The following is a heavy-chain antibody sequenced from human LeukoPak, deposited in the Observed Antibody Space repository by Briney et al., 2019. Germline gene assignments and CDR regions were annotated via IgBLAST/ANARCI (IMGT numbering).Heavy chain of an antibody. D-gene: IGHD3-22*01. CDR2: IFYSGST. CDR3: AKSNGYGLIDI. V-gene: IGHV4-34*12. Sequence: PSETLSLTCAVYGGSFSGYYWSWIRQPPGKALEWIGNIFYSGSTYYSPSLKSRVTISLDTSRNQFSPKLNSVTAADTAVYYCAKSNGYGLIDIWGQGTMVTVSS. CDR1: GGSFSGYY. J-gene: IGHJ3*02.